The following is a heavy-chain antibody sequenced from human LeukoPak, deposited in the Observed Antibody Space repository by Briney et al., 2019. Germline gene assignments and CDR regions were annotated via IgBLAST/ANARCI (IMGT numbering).Heavy chain of an antibody. D-gene: IGHD2-2*01. J-gene: IGHJ4*02. CDR3: ARDDGCSGTFCYRDSH. CDR1: GFTFSTYG. CDR2: ISYDGINK. V-gene: IGHV3-33*08. Sequence: TGGSLRLSCATSGFTFSTYGFHWVRQAPGQGMELVAVISYDGINKYYADSVKGRFTISRDNSKNTVFLEMNSLRAEDTAVYYCARDDGCSGTFCYRDSHWGQGTLVTVSS.